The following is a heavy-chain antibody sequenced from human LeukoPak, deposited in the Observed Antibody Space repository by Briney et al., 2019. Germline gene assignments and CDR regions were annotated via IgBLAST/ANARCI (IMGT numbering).Heavy chain of an antibody. CDR3: ARHLYYYDSSGGTYYFDY. CDR2: IIPIFGTA. D-gene: IGHD3-22*01. V-gene: IGHV1-69*13. CDR1: GGTFSSYA. J-gene: IGHJ4*02. Sequence: SVKVSCKASGGTFSSYAISWVRQAPGQGLEWMGGIIPIFGTANYAQKFQGRVTITADESTSTAYMELSSLRSEDTAVYYCARHLYYYDSSGGTYYFDYWGQGTLVTVSS.